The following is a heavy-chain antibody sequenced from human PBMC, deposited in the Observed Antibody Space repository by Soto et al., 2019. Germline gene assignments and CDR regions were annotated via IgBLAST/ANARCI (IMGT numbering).Heavy chain of an antibody. D-gene: IGHD2-2*01. J-gene: IGHJ3*01. CDR3: SLGSWSAETFDV. Sequence: QVHLEQSGAEVKKPGSSVKVSCKAAGGTFSTYTLIWVRQAPGQGLEWMGRIIPMLTVTNSAQKFQGRVTLTADKSTSTAFIELTSLTSDDTAVYYCSLGSWSAETFDVWGQGTMGTVSS. CDR1: GGTFSTYT. CDR2: IIPMLTVT. V-gene: IGHV1-69*02.